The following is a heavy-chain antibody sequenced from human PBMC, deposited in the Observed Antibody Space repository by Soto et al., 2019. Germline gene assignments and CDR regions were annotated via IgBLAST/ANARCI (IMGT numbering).Heavy chain of an antibody. CDR3: ARHRGDCSTTSCYRFAY. Sequence: EVQLVESGGGLVQPGGSLRISCAASGFSFTTYWMTWVRQAPGKGLEWVANINEDGGGKYYDDSVKGRCTISIENAKNSLYLQKNTLKAEDTAVYYCARHRGDCSTTSCYRFAYWGQGTLVTVSS. D-gene: IGHD2-2*01. J-gene: IGHJ4*02. CDR2: INEDGGGK. V-gene: IGHV3-7*01. CDR1: GFSFTTYW.